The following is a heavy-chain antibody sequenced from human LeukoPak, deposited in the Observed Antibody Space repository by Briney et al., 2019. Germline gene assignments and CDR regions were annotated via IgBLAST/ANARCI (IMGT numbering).Heavy chain of an antibody. Sequence: GGSLRLSCAASGFTFSDYYMSWIRQAPGKGLEWVSYISSSGSTIYYADSVKGRFTISRDNAKNSLYLQMNSLRAEDTAVYYCARHYGSGSYANYYGMDVWGQGTTVTVSS. CDR1: GFTFSDYY. CDR2: ISSSGSTI. D-gene: IGHD3-10*01. CDR3: ARHYGSGSYANYYGMDV. V-gene: IGHV3-11*04. J-gene: IGHJ6*02.